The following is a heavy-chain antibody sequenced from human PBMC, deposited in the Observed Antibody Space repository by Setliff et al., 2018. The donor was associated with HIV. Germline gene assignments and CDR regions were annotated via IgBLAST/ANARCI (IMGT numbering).Heavy chain of an antibody. CDR1: GFTFSTYA. D-gene: IGHD1-1*01. CDR3: ASARIPTGGTSTSFDY. CDR2: ISGGSGRT. V-gene: IGHV3-23*01. J-gene: IGHJ4*02. Sequence: GSLRLSCAASGFTFSTYAMSWVRQAPGKGLEWVSAISGGSGRTYYVATVKGRFTISRDDSKNTLYLQMNSLRAEDTGIYYCASARIPTGGTSTSFDYWGQGTLVTVSS.